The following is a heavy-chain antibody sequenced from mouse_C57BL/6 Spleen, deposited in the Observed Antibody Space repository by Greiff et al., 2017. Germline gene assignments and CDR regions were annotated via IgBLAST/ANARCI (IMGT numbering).Heavy chain of an antibody. CDR1: GYTFTSYW. D-gene: IGHD2-4*01. CDR2: IDPNSGGT. CDR3: AIYEIYYDYDEDAMDY. J-gene: IGHJ4*01. Sequence: VQLQQPGAELVKPGASVKLSCKASGYTFTSYWMHWVKQRPGRGLEWIGRIDPNSGGTKYNEKFKSKATLTVDKPSSTAYMQLSSLTSEDSAVYYCAIYEIYYDYDEDAMDYWGQGTSVTVSS. V-gene: IGHV1-72*01.